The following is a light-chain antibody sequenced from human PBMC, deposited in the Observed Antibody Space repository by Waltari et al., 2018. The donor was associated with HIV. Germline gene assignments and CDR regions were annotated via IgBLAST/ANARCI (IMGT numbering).Light chain of an antibody. V-gene: IGLV2-14*03. CDR1: SSDVGGYSY. J-gene: IGLJ2*01. CDR3: SSYTSTTTLEV. Sequence: QSALTQPASVSGSPGQSITISCTGTSSDVGGYSYVSWYQHHPGKAPKLMIFDVSIRPSGVSDRFSGSKSGNTASLTISGLQVEDEADYYCSSYTSTTTLEVFGGGTKLTVL. CDR2: DVS.